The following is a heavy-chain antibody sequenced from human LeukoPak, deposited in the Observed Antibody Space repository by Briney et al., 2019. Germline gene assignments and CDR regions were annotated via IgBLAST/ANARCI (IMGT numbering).Heavy chain of an antibody. CDR2: ISSYSTYI. CDR1: GFTFSDYY. D-gene: IGHD3-22*01. Sequence: PGGSLRLSCAASGFTFSDYYMSWIRQAPGKGLEWVSFISSYSTYIYYADSLKGRFTISRDNAKNSLYLQMNSLRAEDTAVYYCARDSFAGYDSSGYSSYDYWGQGTLVTVSS. J-gene: IGHJ4*02. V-gene: IGHV3-11*06. CDR3: ARDSFAGYDSSGYSSYDY.